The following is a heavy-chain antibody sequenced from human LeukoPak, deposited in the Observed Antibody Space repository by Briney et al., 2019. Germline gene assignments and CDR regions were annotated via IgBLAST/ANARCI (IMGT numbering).Heavy chain of an antibody. CDR1: GFTFSSYS. J-gene: IGHJ3*02. CDR3: ARAQKYSYDAFDI. V-gene: IGHV3-48*04. D-gene: IGHD4-11*01. Sequence: GGSLRLPCAASGFTFSSYSMNWVRQAPGKGLEYVSYISSGSGTIYYADSVKGRFTISRDNAKNSLYLQMNSLSAEDTAVYYCARAQKYSYDAFDIWGQGTMVTVSS. CDR2: ISSGSGTI.